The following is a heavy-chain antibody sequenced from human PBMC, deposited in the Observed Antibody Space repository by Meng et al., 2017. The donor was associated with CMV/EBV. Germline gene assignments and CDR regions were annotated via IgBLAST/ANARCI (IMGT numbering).Heavy chain of an antibody. CDR3: ARHRPNWNRDY. V-gene: IGHV5-10-1*01. D-gene: IGHD1-1*01. CDR2: IDPSDSYT. Sequence: SCKGSGYSFNSYWSSWVRQMPGKGLEWMGRIDPSDSYTNYSTSFQGHVTIAADKSISTAYLQWSSLKASDTAMYYCARHRPNWNRDYWGQGTLVTVSS. J-gene: IGHJ4*02. CDR1: GYSFNSYW.